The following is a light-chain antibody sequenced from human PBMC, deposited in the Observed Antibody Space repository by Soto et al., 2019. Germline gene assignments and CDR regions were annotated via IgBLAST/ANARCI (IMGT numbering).Light chain of an antibody. Sequence: EIVLTQSPATLSLSPGERATLSCRASQSVSSYLAWYQQTPGQAPRLLLYDASNRATGIPARFSGSGSGTDCTLTISRLEPEDFAVYYCQQRSNWPPYTFGQGTKLDIK. V-gene: IGKV3-11*01. CDR3: QQRSNWPPYT. CDR1: QSVSSY. CDR2: DAS. J-gene: IGKJ2*01.